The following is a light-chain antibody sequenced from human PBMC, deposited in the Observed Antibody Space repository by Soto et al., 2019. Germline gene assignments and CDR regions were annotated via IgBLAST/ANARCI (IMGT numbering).Light chain of an antibody. J-gene: IGKJ1*01. V-gene: IGKV3-15*01. Sequence: EIVMTQSPATLSVSLGERATLSCRTSLRVSSNLAWYQQIPGQAPRLLIYAASTRATGIPARFNGSGSGTEFTLTISSLQSEDFAVYYCQQYDNWPRTFGQGTKVEIK. CDR1: LRVSSN. CDR3: QQYDNWPRT. CDR2: AAS.